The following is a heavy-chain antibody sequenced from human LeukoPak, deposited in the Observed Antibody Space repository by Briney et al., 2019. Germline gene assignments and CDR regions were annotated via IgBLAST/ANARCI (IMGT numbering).Heavy chain of an antibody. CDR3: ARTYCSGGSCHFGY. CDR2: IFYSGTT. J-gene: IGHJ4*02. Sequence: PSETLSLTCTVSGGSIRSYHWSWIRQPPGKGLEWLGYIFYSGTTDSNPSLKSRVTISVNTSKNQFSVKLSSVTAADTAVYYCARTYCSGGSCHFGYWGQGTLVTVSS. CDR1: GGSIRSYH. D-gene: IGHD2-15*01. V-gene: IGHV4-59*08.